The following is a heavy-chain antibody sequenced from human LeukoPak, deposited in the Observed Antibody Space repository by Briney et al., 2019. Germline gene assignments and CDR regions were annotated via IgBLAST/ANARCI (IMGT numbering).Heavy chain of an antibody. Sequence: GGSLRLSCAASGFTFDDYGMSWVRQAPGKGLEWVSGINWNGGSTGYADSVRGRFTISRDNAKNSLYLQMNSLRAEDTALYYCARDLGGNSFDYWGQGTLVTVSS. V-gene: IGHV3-20*04. CDR1: GFTFDDYG. D-gene: IGHD4-23*01. CDR3: ARDLGGNSFDY. J-gene: IGHJ4*02. CDR2: INWNGGST.